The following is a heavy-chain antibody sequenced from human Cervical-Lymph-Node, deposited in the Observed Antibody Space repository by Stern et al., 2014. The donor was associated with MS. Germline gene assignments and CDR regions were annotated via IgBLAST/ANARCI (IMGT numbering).Heavy chain of an antibody. CDR1: GYTFTSYG. D-gene: IGHD5-18*01. CDR2: ITTYNGNT. CDR3: AREGMHTALDY. V-gene: IGHV1-18*01. Sequence: DQLVESGAEVKQPGASVKVSCKASGYTFTSYGISWVRQGPGQGLEWMGWITTYNGNTNYAQRLQGRVTMTTDTSTSTAYMELRSMRSDDTAVYYCAREGMHTALDYWGQGTLVTVSS. J-gene: IGHJ4*02.